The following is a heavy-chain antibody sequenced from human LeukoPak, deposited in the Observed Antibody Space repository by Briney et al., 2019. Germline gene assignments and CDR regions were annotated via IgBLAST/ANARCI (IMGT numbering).Heavy chain of an antibody. D-gene: IGHD2-2*01. CDR1: GFTFSSYA. CDR3: AKEDGDIVVVPAAHFDY. V-gene: IGHV3-23*01. CDR2: ISGSGGST. J-gene: IGHJ4*02. Sequence: GGSLRLSCAASGFTFSSYAMSWVRQAPGKGLEWVSAISGSGGSTYYADSVKGRFTISRDNSKDTLYLQMNSLRAEDTAVYYCAKEDGDIVVVPAAHFDYWGQGTLVTVSS.